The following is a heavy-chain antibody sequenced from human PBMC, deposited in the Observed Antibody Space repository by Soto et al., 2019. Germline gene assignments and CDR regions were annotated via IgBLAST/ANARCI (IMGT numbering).Heavy chain of an antibody. CDR3: AKRADSLRITMVRGVINLWFDP. D-gene: IGHD3-10*01. J-gene: IGHJ5*02. Sequence: PGGSLRLSCAASGFTFSSYAMSWVRQAPGKGLEWVSAISGSGGSTYYADSVKGRFTISRDNSKNTLYLQMNSLRAEDTAVYYCAKRADSLRITMVRGVINLWFDPWGQGTLVTVSS. CDR1: GFTFSSYA. CDR2: ISGSGGST. V-gene: IGHV3-23*01.